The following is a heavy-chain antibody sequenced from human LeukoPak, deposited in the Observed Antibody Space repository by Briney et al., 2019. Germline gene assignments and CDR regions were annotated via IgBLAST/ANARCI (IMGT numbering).Heavy chain of an antibody. CDR1: GGSINSYY. J-gene: IGHJ4*02. D-gene: IGHD5-18*01. CDR3: ARGTKRGYRVYYFDY. V-gene: IGHV4-4*07. CDR2: IYSSGST. Sequence: SETLSLTCTVSGGSINSYYWSWIRQPAGKGLEWIGRIYSSGSTNYNPSLKSRVSMSVDTSKNQFSLKLTSVTAADTAVYYCARGTKRGYRVYYFDYWGQGTLVTVSS.